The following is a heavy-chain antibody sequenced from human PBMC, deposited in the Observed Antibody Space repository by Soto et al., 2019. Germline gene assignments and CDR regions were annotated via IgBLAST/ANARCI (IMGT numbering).Heavy chain of an antibody. CDR1: GYTFTGYY. V-gene: IGHV1-2*04. CDR3: ARSFYSSYGMDV. J-gene: IGHJ6*02. Sequence: GASVKVSCKASGYTFTGYYMHWVRQAPGQGLEWMGWINPNSGGTNYAQKFRGWVTMTRDTSISTAYMELSRLRSDDTAVYYCARSFYSSYGMDVWGQGTTVTVSS. D-gene: IGHD6-13*01. CDR2: INPNSGGT.